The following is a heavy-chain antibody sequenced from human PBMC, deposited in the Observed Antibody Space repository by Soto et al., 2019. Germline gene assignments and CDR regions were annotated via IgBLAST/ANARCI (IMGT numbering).Heavy chain of an antibody. CDR2: ISNDGSQT. D-gene: IGHD3-16*01. CDR3: ARDPYFDYMYGTPEY. V-gene: IGHV3-30-3*01. CDR1: GFIFSSFA. Sequence: VPLAESGGDVVQPGRSLRLSCAASGFIFSSFALHWVRQTPDKGLEWVAFISNDGSQTYYADSVKGRFTISRDNSNNSLTLQMDRLRPEDTARYYCARDPYFDYMYGTPEYWGQGTLVAVYS. J-gene: IGHJ4*02.